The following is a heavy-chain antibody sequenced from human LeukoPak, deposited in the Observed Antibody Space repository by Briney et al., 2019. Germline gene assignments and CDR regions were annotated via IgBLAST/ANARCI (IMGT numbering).Heavy chain of an antibody. CDR1: GYTFTGYY. J-gene: IGHJ3*02. D-gene: IGHD5-18*01. CDR3: ATSGYTYGALDI. CDR2: IHPNSGGT. V-gene: IGHV1-2*04. Sequence: ASAKVSCKASGYTFTGYYMHWVRQAPGQGLEWMGWIHPNSGGTNYAQKFQGWVTMTRDTSISTAYMELTRLRSDDTAMYYCATSGYTYGALDIWGQGTMVTVSS.